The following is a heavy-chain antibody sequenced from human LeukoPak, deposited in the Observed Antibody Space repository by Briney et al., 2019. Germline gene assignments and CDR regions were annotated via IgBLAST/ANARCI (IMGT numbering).Heavy chain of an antibody. CDR3: ARRLRYSSSWVDY. CDR2: ISSSSSTI. J-gene: IGHJ4*02. CDR1: GFTFSSYS. Sequence: GGSLRLSCAASGFTFSSYSMNWVRQAPGKGLEWVSYISSSSSTIYYADSVKGRFTISRGSAKNSLYLQMNSLRAEDTALYYCARRLRYSSSWVDYWGQGTLVTVSS. D-gene: IGHD6-13*01. V-gene: IGHV3-48*01.